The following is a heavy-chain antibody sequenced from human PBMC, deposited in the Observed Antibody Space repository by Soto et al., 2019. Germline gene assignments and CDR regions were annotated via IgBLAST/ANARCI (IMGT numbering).Heavy chain of an antibody. J-gene: IGHJ6*03. CDR3: ASTTVTGFYYYYMDV. D-gene: IGHD4-4*01. Sequence: QVQLVQSGAEVKRPGASVKVSCEASGYSFASHAIHWVRQAPGQRLEWMSWINAGSGNSKYSQNFQGRVTITRDTSASTAYMELSSLRSEDTAIYYCASTTVTGFYYYYMDVWGKGTTVSVSS. V-gene: IGHV1-3*01. CDR1: GYSFASHA. CDR2: INAGSGNS.